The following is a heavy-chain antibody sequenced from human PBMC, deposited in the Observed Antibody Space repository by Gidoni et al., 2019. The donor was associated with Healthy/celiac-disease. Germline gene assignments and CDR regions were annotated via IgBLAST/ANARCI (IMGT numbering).Heavy chain of an antibody. Sequence: KSRVTISVDTSKNQFSLKLSSVTAADTAVYYCARGPSRYDYWGQGTLVTVSS. V-gene: IGHV4-34*01. J-gene: IGHJ4*02. CDR3: ARGPSRYDY.